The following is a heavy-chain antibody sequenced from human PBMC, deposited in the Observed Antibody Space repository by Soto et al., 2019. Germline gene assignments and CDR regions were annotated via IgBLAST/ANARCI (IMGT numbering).Heavy chain of an antibody. Sequence: QVQLVQSGAEVKKPGASVKVSCKASGYTFTSYYMHWVRQAPGQGLEWMGIINPSGGSTSYAQKCRGRVTMTRDTSTSTVYMELSSLRSEDTAVYYCARGSGSYQPDYWGQGTLVTVSS. CDR2: INPSGGST. V-gene: IGHV1-46*01. J-gene: IGHJ4*02. D-gene: IGHD1-26*01. CDR1: GYTFTSYY. CDR3: ARGSGSYQPDY.